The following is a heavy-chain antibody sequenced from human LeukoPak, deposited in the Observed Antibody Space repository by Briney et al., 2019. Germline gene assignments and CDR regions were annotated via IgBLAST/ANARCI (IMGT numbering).Heavy chain of an antibody. CDR1: GFTFSSYS. J-gene: IGHJ6*02. D-gene: IGHD3-22*01. V-gene: IGHV3-21*01. Sequence: AGGSLRLSCAASGFTFSSYSMNWVRQAPGKGLEWVSSITNSSSYIYYADSVKGRFTISRDNAKNSLYLQMHSLRAEDTAVYYCASEGSGYYSDYGLDVWGQGTTVTVSS. CDR2: ITNSSSYI. CDR3: ASEGSGYYSDYGLDV.